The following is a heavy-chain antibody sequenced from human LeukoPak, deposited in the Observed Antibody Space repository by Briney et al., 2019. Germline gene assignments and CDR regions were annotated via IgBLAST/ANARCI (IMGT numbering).Heavy chain of an antibody. Sequence: PSETLSLTWTVSGYSISSGYYWGWIRQPPGKGLEWIGSIYHSGSTYYNPSLKSRVTISVDTSKNQFSLKLSSVTAADTAVYYCARAEQQLATPLFDYWGQGTLVTVSS. CDR3: ARAEQQLATPLFDY. J-gene: IGHJ4*02. CDR1: GYSISSGYY. D-gene: IGHD6-13*01. V-gene: IGHV4-38-2*02. CDR2: IYHSGST.